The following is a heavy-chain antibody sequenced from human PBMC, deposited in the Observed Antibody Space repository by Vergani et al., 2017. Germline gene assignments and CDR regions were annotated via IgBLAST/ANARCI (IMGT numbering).Heavy chain of an antibody. CDR3: SKVGRSEVGVTFGAFDI. CDR1: GFTFSTFN. CDR2: LSASDRRT. J-gene: IGHJ3*02. D-gene: IGHD3-16*01. V-gene: IGHV3-23*01. Sequence: LESGGGLVQPGGSIRLSCFGSGFTFSTFNMHWVRQIPGKGLEWVSTLSASDRRTHYADSVKGRFTISREISKTTLFLHMNSLRPEDTAVYYCSKVGRSEVGVTFGAFDIWGQGTMVTVSS.